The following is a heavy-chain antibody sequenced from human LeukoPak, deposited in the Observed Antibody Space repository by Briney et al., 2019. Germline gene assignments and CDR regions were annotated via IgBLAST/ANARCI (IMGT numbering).Heavy chain of an antibody. CDR3: ARLDYGEMNWFDP. D-gene: IGHD4-17*01. V-gene: IGHV4-39*01. CDR2: IYYSGST. CDR1: GGSISSSSYY. Sequence: SETLSLTCTVSGGSISSSSYYWGWIRQPPGKGLEWIGSIYYSGSTYYNPSLKSRVTISVDTSKNQFSLKLSSVTAADTAVYYCARLDYGEMNWFDPWGQGTLVTVSS. J-gene: IGHJ5*02.